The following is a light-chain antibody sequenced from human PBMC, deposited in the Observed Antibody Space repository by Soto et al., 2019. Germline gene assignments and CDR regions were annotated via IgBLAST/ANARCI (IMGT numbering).Light chain of an antibody. Sequence: DIQMTQSPSSLSASVGDRVTITCQASQDISNSLNWYQQKPGKAPKLLIYDASNLETGVPSRFSGSGSGTDFTFTINSLQPEDLATYYCQQFDDLPRTFGQGTKVEIK. CDR1: QDISNS. V-gene: IGKV1-33*01. CDR3: QQFDDLPRT. J-gene: IGKJ1*01. CDR2: DAS.